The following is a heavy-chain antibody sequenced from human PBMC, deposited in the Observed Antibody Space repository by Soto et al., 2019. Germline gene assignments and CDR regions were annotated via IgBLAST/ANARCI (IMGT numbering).Heavy chain of an antibody. CDR1: GASVINDY. Sequence: QVQLQESGPGVVKPSETLSLTCTVTGASVINDYWNWIRQPPGKGLEWIGFVYDSGSTSYNSSLKSRLTISVDTSKNQFSLKLSSVTAADTAVYYCVSKVGATGSYSYAVWGQGTIVTVSS. D-gene: IGHD1-26*01. V-gene: IGHV4-59*02. J-gene: IGHJ3*01. CDR2: VYDSGST. CDR3: VSKVGATGSYSYAV.